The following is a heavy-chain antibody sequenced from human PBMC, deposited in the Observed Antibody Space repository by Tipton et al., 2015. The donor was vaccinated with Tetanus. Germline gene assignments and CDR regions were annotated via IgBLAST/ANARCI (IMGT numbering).Heavy chain of an antibody. D-gene: IGHD3-10*01. CDR1: GDSISSHY. CDR3: ARGWFGGLGD. Sequence: TLSLTCTVSGDSISSHYWNWIRQPPGKGLEWLGYFYHKGNTKNNPSLKSRVTVSMDTSKNQFSLELKSVTAADTAVYFCARGWFGGLGDWGQGILVTVSS. V-gene: IGHV4-59*11. CDR2: FYHKGNT. J-gene: IGHJ4*02.